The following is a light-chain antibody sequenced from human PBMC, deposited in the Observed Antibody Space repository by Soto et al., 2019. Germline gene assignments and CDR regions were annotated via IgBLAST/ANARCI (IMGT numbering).Light chain of an antibody. Sequence: EIVLTQSPGTLSLSPGERATLSCRTSQSVDNNYLAWYQQKRGRAPTLLIYGASSRATGIPERFSGSGSGTDFTLTISRLEPEDFARYYCHQYGGSVFSFGPGTKVDFK. CDR3: HQYGGSVFS. CDR1: QSVDNNY. CDR2: GAS. J-gene: IGKJ3*01. V-gene: IGKV3-20*01.